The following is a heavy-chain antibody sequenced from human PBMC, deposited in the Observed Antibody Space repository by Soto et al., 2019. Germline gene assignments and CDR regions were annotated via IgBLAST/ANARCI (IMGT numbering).Heavy chain of an antibody. V-gene: IGHV1-8*01. CDR3: ARVWFGLLYYYYMDV. CDR2: MNPNSGNT. D-gene: IGHD3-10*01. CDR1: GYTFTSYA. Sequence: QVQLVQSGAAVKKPGASVKVSCKASGYTFTSYAINWVRQATGQGLEWMGWMNPNSGNTGYAQKFQGRVTMTRNTSISTAYMELSSLRSEDTAVYYCARVWFGLLYYYYMDVWGKGTTVTVSS. J-gene: IGHJ6*03.